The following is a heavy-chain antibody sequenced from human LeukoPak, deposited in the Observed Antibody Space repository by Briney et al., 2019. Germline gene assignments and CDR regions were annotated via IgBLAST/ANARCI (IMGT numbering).Heavy chain of an antibody. D-gene: IGHD6-19*01. CDR2: VSSYNGNP. CDR3: ARRVAVARRDAFDI. V-gene: IGHV1-18*03. Sequence: SVTVSRQPCRWTLRSYALSWVRPAPRQGLAWMGWVSSYNGNPNHAPKLQGRVTMSTDTSTGTAYSELRSLRSDDMAVYSCARRVAVARRDAFDIWGQGTMVTVSS. CDR1: RWTLRSYA. J-gene: IGHJ3*02.